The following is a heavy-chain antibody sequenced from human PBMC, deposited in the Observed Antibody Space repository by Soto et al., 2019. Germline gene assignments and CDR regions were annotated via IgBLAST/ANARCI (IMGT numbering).Heavy chain of an antibody. V-gene: IGHV4-39*01. CDR2: IYYSGST. D-gene: IGHD3-22*01. CDR1: GGSISSSSYY. Sequence: QLQLQESGPGLVKPSETLSLTCTVSGGSISSSSYYWGWIRQPPGKGLEWIGSIYYSGSTYYNPSLKSRVTISVDTSKNQFSLKLSSVTAADTAVYYCATSYYYDSSGYYEDAFDIWGQGTMVTVSS. J-gene: IGHJ3*02. CDR3: ATSYYYDSSGYYEDAFDI.